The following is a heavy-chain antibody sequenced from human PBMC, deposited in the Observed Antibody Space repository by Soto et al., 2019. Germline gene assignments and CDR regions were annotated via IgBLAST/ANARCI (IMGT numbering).Heavy chain of an antibody. CDR2: IYYSGST. J-gene: IGHJ5*02. CDR3: AREWTRNWFDP. V-gene: IGHV4-59*01. Sequence: SETLSLTCTVSGGSISSYYWSWIRQPPGKGLEWIGYIYYSGSTNYNPSLKSRVTISVDTSKNQFSLKLSSVTAADTAVYYCAREWTRNWFDPWGQGTLVTVSS. CDR1: GGSISSYY.